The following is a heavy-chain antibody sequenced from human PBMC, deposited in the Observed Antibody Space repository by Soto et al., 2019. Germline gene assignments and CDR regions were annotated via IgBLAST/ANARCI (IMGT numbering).Heavy chain of an antibody. CDR1: GYTFTNYY. CDR2: INPTSGST. J-gene: IGHJ4*02. Sequence: QVHLVQSGAEVKKPGASVKVSCKASGYTFTNYYIHWVRQAPGQGLEWMGIINPTSGSTNYAQKFQGRVTLTYDTSTTTVYMELSGLRSEDTAVLYCARDLAAGDHWGQGTLVTVSS. V-gene: IGHV1-46*01. D-gene: IGHD6-13*01. CDR3: ARDLAAGDH.